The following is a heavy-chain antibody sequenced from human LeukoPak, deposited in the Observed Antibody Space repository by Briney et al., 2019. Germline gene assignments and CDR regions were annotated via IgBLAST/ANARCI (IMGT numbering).Heavy chain of an antibody. J-gene: IGHJ3*02. Sequence: PSETLSLTCTVSGGSISSYYWSWIRQPPGKGLEWIGYIYTSGSTNYNPSLKSRVTIPVDTSKNQFSLKLSSGTAADTAVYYCARRFGELLYDAFDIWGQGTMVTVSS. CDR1: GGSISSYY. CDR2: IYTSGST. CDR3: ARRFGELLYDAFDI. D-gene: IGHD3-10*01. V-gene: IGHV4-4*09.